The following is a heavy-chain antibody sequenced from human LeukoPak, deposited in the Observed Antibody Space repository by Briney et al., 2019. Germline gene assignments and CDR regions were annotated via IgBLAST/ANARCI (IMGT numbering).Heavy chain of an antibody. V-gene: IGHV4-59*12. J-gene: IGHJ4*02. D-gene: IGHD3-22*01. CDR2: IYYSGST. CDR3: ARANYYDTSGLFLYYFDY. Sequence: SETLSLTCTVSGGSISSYYWSWIRQPPGKGLEWIGYIYYSGSTYYNPSLKSQVTISVDTSKNQFSLKLSSVTAADTAVYYCARANYYDTSGLFLYYFDYWGQGTLVTVSS. CDR1: GGSISSYY.